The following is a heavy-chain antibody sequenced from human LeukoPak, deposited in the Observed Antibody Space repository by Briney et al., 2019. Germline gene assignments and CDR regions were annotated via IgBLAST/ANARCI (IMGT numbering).Heavy chain of an antibody. V-gene: IGHV1-18*01. D-gene: IGHD3-10*01. CDR2: ISAYNGNT. CDR3: ASFGAGYGSGSYYYYGMDV. Sequence: ASVKVSCKASGYTFTSYGISWVRQAPGQGLEWMGWISAYNGNTNYAQKLQGRVTMTTDTSTSTAYMELRSLRSDDTAVYYCASFGAGYGSGSYYYYGMDVWGQGTTVIVSS. J-gene: IGHJ6*02. CDR1: GYTFTSYG.